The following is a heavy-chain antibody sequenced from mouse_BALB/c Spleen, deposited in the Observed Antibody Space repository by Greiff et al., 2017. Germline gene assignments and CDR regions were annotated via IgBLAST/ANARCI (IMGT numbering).Heavy chain of an antibody. V-gene: IGHV7-1*02. D-gene: IGHD1-1*01. CDR3: ARVHYYGREGLDY. J-gene: IGHJ4*01. CDR1: GFTFSDFY. CDR2: SRNKANDYTT. Sequence: DVMLVESGGGLVQPGGSLRLSCATSGFTFSDFYMEWVRQPPGKRLEWIAASRNKANDYTTEYSASVKGRFIVSRDTSQSILYLQMNALRAEDTAIYYCARVHYYGREGLDYWGQGTSVTVSS.